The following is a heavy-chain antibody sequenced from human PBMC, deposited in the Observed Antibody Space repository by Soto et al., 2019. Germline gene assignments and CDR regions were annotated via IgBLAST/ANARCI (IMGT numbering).Heavy chain of an antibody. V-gene: IGHV1-69*13. CDR2: IIPIFGTA. J-gene: IGHJ4*02. Sequence: SVKVSCKASGGTFSSYAISWVRQAPGQGLEWMGGIIPIFGTANYAQKFQGRVTITADESTSTAYMELSSLRSEDTAVYYCARAKDAAAAGPQIDYWGQGTLVTVSS. CDR1: GGTFSSYA. D-gene: IGHD6-13*01. CDR3: ARAKDAAAAGPQIDY.